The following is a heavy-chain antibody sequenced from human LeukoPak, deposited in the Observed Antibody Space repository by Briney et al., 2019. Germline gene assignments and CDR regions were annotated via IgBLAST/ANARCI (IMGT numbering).Heavy chain of an antibody. CDR3: ARGATYYYDSSGVFDY. D-gene: IGHD3-22*01. Sequence: GGSLRLSCAASGFTLSSYAMHWVRQAPGKGLEYASAISSNGGSTYYANSVKGRFTISRDNSKNTLYLQMGSLRAEDMAVYYCARGATYYYDSSGVFDYWGQGTLVTVSS. CDR2: ISSNGGST. CDR1: GFTLSSYA. V-gene: IGHV3-64*01. J-gene: IGHJ4*02.